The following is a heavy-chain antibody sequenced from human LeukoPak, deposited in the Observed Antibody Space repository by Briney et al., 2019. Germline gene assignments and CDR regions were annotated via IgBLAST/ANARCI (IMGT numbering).Heavy chain of an antibody. CDR1: GYTHTELS. CDR2: FDPEDGET. Sequence: ASVKVSCKVSGYTHTELSMHWVRQAPGKGLEWMGGFDPEDGETIYAQKFQGRVTMTEDTSTDTAYMELSSLRSEDTAVYYCATGPTRVVVVAATPNWFDPWGQGTLVTVSS. CDR3: ATGPTRVVVVAATPNWFDP. D-gene: IGHD2-15*01. V-gene: IGHV1-24*01. J-gene: IGHJ5*02.